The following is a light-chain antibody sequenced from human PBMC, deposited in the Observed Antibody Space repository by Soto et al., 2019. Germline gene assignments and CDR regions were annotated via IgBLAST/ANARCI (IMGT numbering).Light chain of an antibody. V-gene: IGKV2D-29*02. CDR2: EVS. J-gene: IGKJ5*01. CDR1: HSLLHITGETF. Sequence: DVVMTLTALSLSVAPGPPASISCKYIHSLLHITGETFLFWYLQKKGQSPQLXIYEVSTRVSGVPDRFSGSGSGTDFKLKISRVEAEDAGVYYCMQSTQLPLTFGQGTRLEIK. CDR3: MQSTQLPLT.